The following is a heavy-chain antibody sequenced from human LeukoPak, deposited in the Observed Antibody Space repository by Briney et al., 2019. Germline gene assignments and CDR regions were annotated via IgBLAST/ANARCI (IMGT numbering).Heavy chain of an antibody. J-gene: IGHJ6*02. CDR2: ISAYNGNT. Sequence: ASVKVSCKASGYTFTSYGISWVRQAPGQGLEWMGWISAYNGNTNYAQKLQGRVTMTTDTSTSTAYMELRSLRSDDTAVYYCAREGYYDILTGYYRGNYYYYYGMDVWGQGTTVTVSS. CDR1: GYTFTSYG. CDR3: AREGYYDILTGYYRGNYYYYYGMDV. V-gene: IGHV1-18*01. D-gene: IGHD3-9*01.